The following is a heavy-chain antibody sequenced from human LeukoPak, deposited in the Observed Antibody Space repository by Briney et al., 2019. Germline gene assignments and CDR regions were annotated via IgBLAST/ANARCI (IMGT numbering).Heavy chain of an antibody. CDR2: VSDDGNKK. CDR1: GFTFSTFS. J-gene: IGHJ6*03. Sequence: GRSLRLSCAASGFTFSTFSMHWVRQAPGKGLEWVAVVSDDGNKKFDADFVKGRFTISRDNSKNTLYLQMNSLRGEDTAVYYCARGQLLLEGYFYYMDVWGEGTTVAVSS. D-gene: IGHD2-2*01. CDR3: ARGQLLLEGYFYYMDV. V-gene: IGHV3-30-3*01.